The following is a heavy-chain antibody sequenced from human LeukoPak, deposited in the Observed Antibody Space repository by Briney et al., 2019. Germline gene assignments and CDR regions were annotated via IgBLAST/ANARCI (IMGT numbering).Heavy chain of an antibody. CDR1: GGSISSSSYY. Sequence: KSSETLSLTCTVSGGSISSSSYYWGWIRQPPGKGLEWIGRIYTSGSTNYNPSLKSRVTMSVDTSKNQFSLKLSSVTAADTAVYYCATGNYYDSSGYFGWGQGTMVTVSS. CDR3: ATGNYYDSSGYFG. J-gene: IGHJ3*01. V-gene: IGHV4-61*05. CDR2: IYTSGST. D-gene: IGHD3-22*01.